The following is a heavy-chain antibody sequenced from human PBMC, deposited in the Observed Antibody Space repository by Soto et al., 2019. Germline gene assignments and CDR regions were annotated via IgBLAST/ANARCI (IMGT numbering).Heavy chain of an antibody. V-gene: IGHV3-33*01. CDR2: IWYDGSNK. J-gene: IGHJ4*02. Sequence: QVQLVESGGGVVQPGRSLRLSCAASGFTFSSYGMHWVRQAPGKGLEWVAVIWYDGSNKYYADSVKGRFTISRDNSKKTLYLQMNSLRAEDTAVYYCARDSIVGTNSPLFDYWGQGTLVTVSS. CDR3: ARDSIVGTNSPLFDY. CDR1: GFTFSSYG. D-gene: IGHD1-26*01.